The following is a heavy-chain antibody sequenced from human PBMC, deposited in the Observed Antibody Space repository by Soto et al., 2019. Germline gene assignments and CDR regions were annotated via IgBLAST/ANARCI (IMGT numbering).Heavy chain of an antibody. CDR3: AHRGYGDYPRDNWFDP. D-gene: IGHD4-17*01. V-gene: IGHV2-5*01. CDR2: IYWNEDK. CDR1: GFSLNTGGVG. Sequence: QITLKESGPTLVNPTQTLTLTCAFSGFSLNTGGVGVDWIRQPPGKALEWLALIYWNEDKRYSPSLKSRLSITKDTSKNQVVLTMTNMDPVDTATYYCAHRGYGDYPRDNWFDPWGQGTLVIVSS. J-gene: IGHJ5*02.